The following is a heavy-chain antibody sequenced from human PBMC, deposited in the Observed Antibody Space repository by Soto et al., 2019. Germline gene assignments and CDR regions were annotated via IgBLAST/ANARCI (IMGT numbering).Heavy chain of an antibody. V-gene: IGHV1-69*01. Sequence: QAQVVQSGPEVAKPGSSVKVSCKASEDIFGSSGFSWVRQAPGLGLEWMGGIIPVFGTTEYAEKFRGIVTISADDDKRTVYMELDSLTSDDTAVYYCAKGDTWEAATTGPLALWGQGTLVTVSS. CDR3: AKGDTWEAATTGPLAL. CDR2: IIPVFGTT. J-gene: IGHJ4*02. CDR1: EDIFGSSG. D-gene: IGHD5-12*01.